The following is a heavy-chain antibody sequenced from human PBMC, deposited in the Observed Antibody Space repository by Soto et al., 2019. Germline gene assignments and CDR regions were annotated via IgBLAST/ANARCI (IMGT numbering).Heavy chain of an antibody. V-gene: IGHV3-48*01. D-gene: IGHD5-12*01. CDR1: GFTFSSYT. Sequence: PGGSLRLSCAASGFTFSSYTMNWVRQAPGKGLEWVSYISSSSNTIYSADSVKGRFTISRDNAKNSLYLQMNSLRAEDTAVYYCGRKRGNSGYDSGCFDPWGQGTLVTVSS. J-gene: IGHJ5*02. CDR3: GRKRGNSGYDSGCFDP. CDR2: ISSSSNTI.